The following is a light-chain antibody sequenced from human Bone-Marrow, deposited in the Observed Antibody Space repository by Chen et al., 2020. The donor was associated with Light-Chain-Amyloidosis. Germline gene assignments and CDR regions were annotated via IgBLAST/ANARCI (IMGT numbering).Light chain of an antibody. CDR2: RDT. CDR3: QSADSSGTYEVI. Sequence: SYDLTQPPSVSGAPGQTARITCSGDDLPTKYAYWYQQKQGQAPVLVIHRDTERPSGISERFSGSSSGTTATLTISGVQAEDEADYHCQSADSSGTYEVIFGGGTKLTVL. J-gene: IGLJ2*01. V-gene: IGLV3-25*03. CDR1: DLPTKY.